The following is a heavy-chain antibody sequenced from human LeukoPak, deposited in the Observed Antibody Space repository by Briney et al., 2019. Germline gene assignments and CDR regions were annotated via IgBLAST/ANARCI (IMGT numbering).Heavy chain of an antibody. CDR3: ARDEVAVAGSLVATIDY. J-gene: IGHJ4*02. CDR2: ISYDGSNK. Sequence: PGGSLRLSCAASGFTFSSYAMHWVRQAPGKGLEWVAVISYDGSNKYYADSVKGRFTISRDNSKNTLYLQMNSLRAEDTAVYYCARDEVAVAGSLVATIDYWGQGTLVTVSS. CDR1: GFTFSSYA. V-gene: IGHV3-30*04. D-gene: IGHD6-19*01.